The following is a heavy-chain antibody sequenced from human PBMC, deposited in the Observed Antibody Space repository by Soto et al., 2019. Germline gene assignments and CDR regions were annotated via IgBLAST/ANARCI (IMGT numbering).Heavy chain of an antibody. D-gene: IGHD3-3*01. Sequence: QLQLQESGPRLVRPSETLSLTCTVSGASINTDNYWGWVRQTPGKGLEWIGGVHYTGSTYYSSALRSRVSVSMDPSKTQLSLNLGSVTAADPAMYYCAGDKDFLWGQGTLVTVSS. CDR1: GASINTDNY. J-gene: IGHJ4*02. CDR3: AGDKDFL. CDR2: VHYTGST. V-gene: IGHV4-39*02.